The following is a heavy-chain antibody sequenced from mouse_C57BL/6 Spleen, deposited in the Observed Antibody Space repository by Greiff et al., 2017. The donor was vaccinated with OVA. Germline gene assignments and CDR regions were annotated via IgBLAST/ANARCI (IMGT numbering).Heavy chain of an antibody. V-gene: IGHV1-50*01. J-gene: IGHJ4*01. CDR2: IDPSASYT. CDR3: ARQLRSDYAMDY. CDR1: GYTFTSYW. Sequence: QVHVKQPGAELVKPGASVKLSCKASGYTFTSYWMQWVKQRPGQGLEWIGEIDPSASYTNYNQKFKGKATLTVDTSSSTAYMQLSSLTSEDSAVYYCARQLRSDYAMDYWGQGTSVTVSS. D-gene: IGHD3-2*02.